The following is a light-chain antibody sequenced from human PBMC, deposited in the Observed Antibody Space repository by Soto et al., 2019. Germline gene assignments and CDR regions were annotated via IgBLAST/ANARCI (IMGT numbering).Light chain of an antibody. V-gene: IGLV2-8*01. CDR2: EVS. J-gene: IGLJ1*01. Sequence: QSALTQPPSASGSPGQSVTISCTGTSSDVGGYKFVSWYQQHPGKAPKLMIYEVSKRPSGVPDRFSGSKSGNTATLTISGLQAEDEADYYCSSYTSSSTRVFGTGTKVTVL. CDR3: SSYTSSSTRV. CDR1: SSDVGGYKF.